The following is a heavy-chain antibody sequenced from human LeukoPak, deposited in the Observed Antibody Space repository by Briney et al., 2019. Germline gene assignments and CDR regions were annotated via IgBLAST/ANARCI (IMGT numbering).Heavy chain of an antibody. D-gene: IGHD4-23*01. J-gene: IGHJ4*02. Sequence: GGSLRLSCTASRFTFSDYGMHWVRQAPGKGLEWVAFISYNGSNKYYVDSVKGRFTISRDNSKNTLYLQMNSLRAEDTAVYYCAKELDDGSNSPFHYWGQGTLVTVSS. CDR1: RFTFSDYG. CDR2: ISYNGSNK. V-gene: IGHV3-30*18. CDR3: AKELDDGSNSPFHY.